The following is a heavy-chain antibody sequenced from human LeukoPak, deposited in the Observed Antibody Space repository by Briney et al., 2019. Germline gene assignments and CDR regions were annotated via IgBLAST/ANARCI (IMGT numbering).Heavy chain of an antibody. CDR1: GYTFTSCY. Sequence: ASVKVSCKASGYTFTSCYMHWVRQAPGQGLEWMGIINPSGGSTSYAQKFQGRVTMTRDTSTSTVYMELSSLRSEDTAVYYCARVGYYYDSSGFSFDYWGRGTLVTVSS. J-gene: IGHJ4*02. CDR2: INPSGGST. CDR3: ARVGYYYDSSGFSFDY. V-gene: IGHV1-46*01. D-gene: IGHD3-22*01.